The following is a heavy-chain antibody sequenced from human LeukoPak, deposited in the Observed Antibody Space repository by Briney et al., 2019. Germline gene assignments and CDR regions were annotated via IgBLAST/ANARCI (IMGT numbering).Heavy chain of an antibody. CDR2: ITSSNSL. CDR3: ARASAGNFGQ. J-gene: IGHJ4*02. V-gene: IGHV3-21*01. Sequence: GGSLRLPCAASGFTFSSYSMNWVRQAPGKGLEWVSSITSSNSLYYANSVKGRLTSSRDNPQISVYLQMNSLRAEDTAVYYCARASAGNFGQWGQGTLVTVSS. CDR1: GFTFSSYS. D-gene: IGHD4-23*01.